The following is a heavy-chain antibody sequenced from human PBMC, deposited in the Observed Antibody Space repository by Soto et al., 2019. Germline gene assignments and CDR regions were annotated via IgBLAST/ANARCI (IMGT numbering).Heavy chain of an antibody. CDR3: AKDPYRGSYQYNFDF. CDR1: GFTFSSYA. Sequence: EVQLLESGGDLVQPGGSLRLSCAASGFTFSSYAMSWVRQAPGKGLEWVSAIRGSGGTSYYADSVKGRFTISRDNSKNTLYLQMNSLRAEDTAVYFCAKDPYRGSYQYNFDFWGQGTLVTVSS. J-gene: IGHJ4*02. V-gene: IGHV3-23*01. CDR2: IRGSGGTS. D-gene: IGHD1-26*01.